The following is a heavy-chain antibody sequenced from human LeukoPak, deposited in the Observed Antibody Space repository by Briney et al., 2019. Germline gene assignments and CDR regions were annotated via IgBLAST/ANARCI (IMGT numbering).Heavy chain of an antibody. D-gene: IGHD6-6*01. CDR2: INPNSGGT. J-gene: IGHJ5*02. V-gene: IGHV1-2*02. CDR3: ARDLPSSSPPGGDP. Sequence: GASVKVSCKASGYTFTGYYMHWVRQAPGKGLEWMGWINPNSGGTNYAQKFQGRVTMTRDTSISTAYMELSRLRSDDTAVYYCARDLPSSSPPGGDPWGQGTLVTVSS. CDR1: GYTFTGYY.